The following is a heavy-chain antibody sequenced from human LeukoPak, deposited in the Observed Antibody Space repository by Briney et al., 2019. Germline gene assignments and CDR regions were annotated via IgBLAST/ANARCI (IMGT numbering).Heavy chain of an antibody. CDR2: INAANGQT. CDR3: ARGRGYYDSGECYYGEK. CDR1: GNTFTKPS. D-gene: IGHD2-21*01. V-gene: IGHV1-3*03. J-gene: IGHJ4*01. Sequence: ASVKVSCTASGNTFTKPSIHWVRQAPGQRLEWMGWINAANGQTEYSQEFQGRLTITRDTPANTVYMELRSLRSDDMAVYYCARGRGYYDSGECYYGEKWGQGTLITVSS.